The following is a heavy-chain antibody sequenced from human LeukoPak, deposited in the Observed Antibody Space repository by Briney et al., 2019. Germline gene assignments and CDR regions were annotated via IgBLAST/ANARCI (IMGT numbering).Heavy chain of an antibody. CDR3: ARDSPGVTNMYYDFWSGMAPF. CDR1: GFTFDDYA. V-gene: IGHV3-9*01. J-gene: IGHJ4*02. CDR2: ISWNSGSI. Sequence: GGSLRLSCAASGFTFDDYAMHWVRQAPGKGLEWVSGISWNSGSIGYADSVKGRFTISRDNAKNSLYLQMNSLRAEDTAVYYCARDSPGVTNMYYDFWSGMAPFWGQGTLVTVSS. D-gene: IGHD3-3*01.